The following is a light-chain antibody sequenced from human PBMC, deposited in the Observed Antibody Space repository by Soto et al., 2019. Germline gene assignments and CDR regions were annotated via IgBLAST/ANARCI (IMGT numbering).Light chain of an antibody. V-gene: IGKV1-5*03. CDR2: MAS. CDR3: QQYNTYSPT. CDR1: QSVGSW. Sequence: DIQMPQSPSTLSASIGDRVTITCRASQSVGSWLAWYQRRPGKAPKLLIYMASTLEGGVPSRFSGSGSGTEFTLTISSLQPDDLATYYCQQYNTYSPTFGQGTRVEV. J-gene: IGKJ1*01.